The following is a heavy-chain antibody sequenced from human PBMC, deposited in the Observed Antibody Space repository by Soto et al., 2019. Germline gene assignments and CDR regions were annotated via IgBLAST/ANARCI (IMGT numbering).Heavy chain of an antibody. D-gene: IGHD5-18*01. J-gene: IGHJ4*02. CDR2: ISHSGST. CDR3: ARGAAGIQLWNHFDY. CDR1: GASMNGYY. V-gene: IGHV4-59*12. Sequence: PSETLSLTCSVSGASMNGYYWTWIRQAPGQGLEWIGYISHSGSTNYNPSLKSRVTISVDTSKNQFSLKLSSVTAADTAVYYCARGAAGIQLWNHFDYWGQGTLVTVSS.